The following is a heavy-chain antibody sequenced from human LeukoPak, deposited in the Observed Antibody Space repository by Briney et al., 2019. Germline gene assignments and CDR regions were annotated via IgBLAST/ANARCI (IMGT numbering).Heavy chain of an antibody. CDR2: INHSAST. J-gene: IGHJ3*01. Sequence: PSETLSLTCAVYGGSFSGYYWSWIRQPPGKGLEWIGAINHSASTNYNPSLKCRVTISVDTSKNQFSLRLSSVTAADTAVYYCARGVYNWNIDVFDFWGQGTMVTVSS. D-gene: IGHD1/OR15-1a*01. CDR3: ARGVYNWNIDVFDF. V-gene: IGHV4-34*01. CDR1: GGSFSGYY.